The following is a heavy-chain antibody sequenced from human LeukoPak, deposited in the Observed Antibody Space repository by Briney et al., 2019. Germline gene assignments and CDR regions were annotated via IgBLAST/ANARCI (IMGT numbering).Heavy chain of an antibody. Sequence: GGSLRLSCTANGFAFGDYAITWVRQAPGKGLEWVSYISSSGSTIYYADSVKGRFTISRDNAKNSLYLQMNSLRAEDTAVYYCARGSTPGGYWGQGTLVTVSS. V-gene: IGHV3-48*03. D-gene: IGHD2-2*01. CDR2: ISSSGSTI. CDR1: GFAFGDYA. J-gene: IGHJ4*02. CDR3: ARGSTPGGY.